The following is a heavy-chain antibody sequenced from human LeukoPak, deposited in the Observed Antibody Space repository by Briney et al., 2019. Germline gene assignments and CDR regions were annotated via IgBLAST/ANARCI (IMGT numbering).Heavy chain of an antibody. J-gene: IGHJ6*03. D-gene: IGHD3-10*01. CDR1: GGSISSGGYY. CDR3: AREGYYGSGINYYYYYMDV. CDR2: IYYSGST. V-gene: IGHV4-31*03. Sequence: PSQTLSVTCTVSGGSISSGGYYWSWIRQHPGKGLEWIGYIYYSGSTHYNPSLKSRVTISVDTSKNQFSLKLSSVTAADTAVYYCAREGYYGSGINYYYYYMDVWGKGTTVTVSS.